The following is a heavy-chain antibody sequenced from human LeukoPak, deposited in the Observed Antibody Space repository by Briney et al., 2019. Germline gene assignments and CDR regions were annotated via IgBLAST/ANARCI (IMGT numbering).Heavy chain of an antibody. Sequence: PGGSLRLSCAASGFTFSGYGMHWVRQAPGKGLEWVAFIPSHGSNTHYADSVKGRFTISRDNSKNTLYLQMNSLRAEDTAVYYCAKDWDWGRDCWGQGTLVTVSS. CDR3: AKDWDWGRDC. CDR1: GFTFSGYG. CDR2: IPSHGSNT. J-gene: IGHJ4*02. D-gene: IGHD3/OR15-3a*01. V-gene: IGHV3-30*02.